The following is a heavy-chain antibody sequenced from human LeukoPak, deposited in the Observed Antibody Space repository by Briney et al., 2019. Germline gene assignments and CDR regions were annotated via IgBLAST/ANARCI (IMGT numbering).Heavy chain of an antibody. CDR1: GFTFSSYE. J-gene: IGHJ1*01. Sequence: PGGSLRLSCAASGFTFSSYEMNWVRQVPGKGLEWISYISSSGSTIYFADSVKGRFTISRDNAKNSLYLQMNSLRAEDTAVYYCARPSRPYRSSEYFQHWGQGPLVIVSS. CDR3: ARPSRPYRSSEYFQH. V-gene: IGHV3-48*03. CDR2: ISSSGSTI. D-gene: IGHD6-13*01.